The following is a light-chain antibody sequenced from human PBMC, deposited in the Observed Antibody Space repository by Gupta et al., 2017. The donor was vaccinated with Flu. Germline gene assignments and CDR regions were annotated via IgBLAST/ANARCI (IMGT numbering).Light chain of an antibody. CDR3: HQSSSLPWT. CDR1: QSIADG. CDR2: NVF. Sequence: KEKVTITCRTSQSIADGLHWYQQKPYQSPKLLIKNVFQSLSGVPSRFSGSRSGTDFTLTINGLETEDAATYFCHQSSSLPWTFGQGTKVEIK. J-gene: IGKJ1*01. V-gene: IGKV6-21*01.